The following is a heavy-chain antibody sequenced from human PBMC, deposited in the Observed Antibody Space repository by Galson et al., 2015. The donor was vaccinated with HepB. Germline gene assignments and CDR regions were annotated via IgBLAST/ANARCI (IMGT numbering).Heavy chain of an antibody. D-gene: IGHD6-19*01. V-gene: IGHV1-24*01. Sequence: SVKVSCKVSGYTLTELSMHWVRQAPGKGLEWMGGFDPEDGETIYAQKFQGRVTMTEDTSTDTAYMELSSLRSEDTAVYYCATDDGSGWYVGYWGQGTLVTVSS. J-gene: IGHJ4*02. CDR3: ATDDGSGWYVGY. CDR1: GYTLTELS. CDR2: FDPEDGET.